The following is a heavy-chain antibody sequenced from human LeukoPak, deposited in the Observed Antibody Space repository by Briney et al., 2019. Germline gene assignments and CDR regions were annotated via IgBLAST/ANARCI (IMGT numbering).Heavy chain of an antibody. CDR2: IIPIFGTA. D-gene: IGHD1-26*01. CDR3: ARSQVGATTGYYYMDV. Sequence: GASVKVSCKASGGTFSSYAISWVRQAPGQGLEWMGGIIPIFGTANYAQKFQGRVTITTDESTSTAYMELSSLRSEDTAVYYCARSQVGATTGYYYMDVWGKGTTVTVSS. V-gene: IGHV1-69*05. J-gene: IGHJ6*03. CDR1: GGTFSSYA.